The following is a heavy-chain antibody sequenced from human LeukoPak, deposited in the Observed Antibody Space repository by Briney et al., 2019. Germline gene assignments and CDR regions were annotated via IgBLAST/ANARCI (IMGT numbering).Heavy chain of an antibody. J-gene: IGHJ4*02. CDR1: GFTFGGYA. D-gene: IGHD1-26*01. CDR2: ISWGGANI. Sequence: PGGSLRLSCVASGFTFGGYAMSWVRQVPGKGLEWVAAISWGGANIAYADSVKGRFTISRDNAKNSLFLQMDSLRAEDTAFYFWAKEDGQYALGSGSFDHWGQGTLVTVSS. CDR3: AKEDGQYALGSGSFDH. V-gene: IGHV3-9*01.